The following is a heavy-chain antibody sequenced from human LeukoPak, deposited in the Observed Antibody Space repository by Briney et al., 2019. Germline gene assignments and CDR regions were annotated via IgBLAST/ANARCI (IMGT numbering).Heavy chain of an antibody. J-gene: IGHJ4*02. CDR1: GFTFTSHA. V-gene: IGHV3-23*01. D-gene: IGHD4-17*01. CDR2: ISSSGGST. Sequence: GGSLRLSCAASGFTFTSHAMSWVRQAPGKGLEWVSSISSSGGSTYYADSVKGRFTVSRGNSKNTEYLQMNSLRAEDTAIYYCAKDDDDGDHVVVGHWGQGTLVTVSS. CDR3: AKDDDDGDHVVVGH.